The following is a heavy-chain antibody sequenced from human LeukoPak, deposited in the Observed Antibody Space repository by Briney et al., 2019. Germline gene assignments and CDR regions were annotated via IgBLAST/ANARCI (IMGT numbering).Heavy chain of an antibody. Sequence: GGSLRLSCAASGFTFSSYGMHWVRQAPGKGLEWVAVIWYDGSNKYYADSVKGRFTISRDNSKNTLYLQMNSLRAEDTAVYYCAKDVSRRIAAAGFPFDYWGQGTLVTVSS. CDR1: GFTFSSYG. D-gene: IGHD6-13*01. CDR2: IWYDGSNK. V-gene: IGHV3-33*06. CDR3: AKDVSRRIAAAGFPFDY. J-gene: IGHJ4*02.